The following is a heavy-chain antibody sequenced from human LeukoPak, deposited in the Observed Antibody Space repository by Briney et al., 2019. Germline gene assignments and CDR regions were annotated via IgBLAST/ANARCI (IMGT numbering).Heavy chain of an antibody. V-gene: IGHV6-1*01. CDR1: GESVSSNSAA. Sequence: SLTLSLTCAISGESVSSNSAAWNWIRQSPSRGLEWLGRTYYRSKWSNDYAVSVKSRITINPDTSKNQFSLQLNSVTPADTAVYYCARSVGTVVVPAAMTYGMDVWGQGTTVTVSS. J-gene: IGHJ6*02. CDR2: TYYRSKWSN. CDR3: ARSVGTVVVPAAMTYGMDV. D-gene: IGHD2-2*01.